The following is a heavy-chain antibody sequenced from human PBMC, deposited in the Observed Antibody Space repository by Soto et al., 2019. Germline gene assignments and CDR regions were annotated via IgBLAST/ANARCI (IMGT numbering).Heavy chain of an antibody. CDR2: INYSGSS. CDR1: GGSFSGYY. D-gene: IGHD4-17*01. J-gene: IGHJ3*01. Sequence: SETLSLTCAVYGGSFSGYYWNWIRQPPGKGLEWIGKINYSGSSYYNPSLKSRVTISVDTSKNQVSLRLTSVTAADTAVYFCARAYDYRDPRDALDSWGQGTRVTVSS. CDR3: ARAYDYRDPRDALDS. V-gene: IGHV4-34*01.